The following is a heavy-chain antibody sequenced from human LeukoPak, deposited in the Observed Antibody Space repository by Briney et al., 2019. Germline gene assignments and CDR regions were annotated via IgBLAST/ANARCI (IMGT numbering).Heavy chain of an antibody. CDR1: GFTFSSFG. CDR2: ISSSSTI. V-gene: IGHV3-48*01. J-gene: IGHJ4*02. D-gene: IGHD2-2*03. CDR3: ARDLDIVVVPAAPLIDY. Sequence: PGGSLRLSCAASGFTFSSFGINWVRQAPGKGLEWLSYISSSSTIYYADSVKGRFTISRDNAKNSLYLQMNSLRAEDTAVYYCARDLDIVVVPAAPLIDYWGQGTLVTVSS.